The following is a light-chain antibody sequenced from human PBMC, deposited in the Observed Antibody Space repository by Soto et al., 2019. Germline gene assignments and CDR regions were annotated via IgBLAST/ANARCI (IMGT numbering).Light chain of an antibody. CDR3: QQYGNSRWT. CDR2: GTS. Sequence: EIVLTQSPDTLSLSPGERATLSCRASQSVGSSYLAWYRQTPGQAPRLLIYGTSNRATGIPDRLSGSGSGTDFTLTISRLEPEDFAVYYCQQYGNSRWTFGQGTKVDIK. J-gene: IGKJ1*01. V-gene: IGKV3-20*01. CDR1: QSVGSSY.